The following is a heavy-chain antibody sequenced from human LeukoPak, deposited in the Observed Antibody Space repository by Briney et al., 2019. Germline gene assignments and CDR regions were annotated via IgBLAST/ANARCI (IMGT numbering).Heavy chain of an antibody. CDR1: GFTFDSYA. V-gene: IGHV3-23*01. D-gene: IGHD3-9*01. CDR3: AKDDILTGLNAFDI. Sequence: GGSLRLSCAASGFTFDSYAMNWVRQAPGKGLEWVAAISGSGFNTYYADSVKGRFTISRDNSKNTLSLQMDSLRGEDTALYYCAKDDILTGLNAFDIWGQGTMVTVSS. J-gene: IGHJ3*02. CDR2: ISGSGFNT.